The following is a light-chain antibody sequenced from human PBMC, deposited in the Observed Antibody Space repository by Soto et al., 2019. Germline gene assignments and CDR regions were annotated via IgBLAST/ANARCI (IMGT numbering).Light chain of an antibody. CDR1: QSVGNN. CDR3: QHYNYWPPKT. V-gene: IGKV3-15*01. Sequence: EIVMTQSPATLSVSPGERTTLSCRASQSVGNNLAWYQQKPGQAPRLLIYGAYTRATGIPARFSGSGSGTDFTLTISSLQSEEFAVYYCQHYNYWPPKTCGQGPKVEMK. J-gene: IGKJ1*01. CDR2: GAY.